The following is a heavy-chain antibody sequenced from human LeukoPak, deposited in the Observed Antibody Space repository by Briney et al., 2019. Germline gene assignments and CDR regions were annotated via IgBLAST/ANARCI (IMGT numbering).Heavy chain of an antibody. CDR2: MYYSGST. Sequence: PSQTLSLTCTVSGGSISSGDYYWSWIRQPPGKGLEWIAYMYYSGSTYFNPSLKSRVTMSADTSKNQLSLKLSSVTAADTAVYYCARPYYYDSRIDPWGQGILVTVSS. J-gene: IGHJ5*02. CDR1: GGSISSGDYY. D-gene: IGHD3-22*01. V-gene: IGHV4-30-4*01. CDR3: ARPYYYDSRIDP.